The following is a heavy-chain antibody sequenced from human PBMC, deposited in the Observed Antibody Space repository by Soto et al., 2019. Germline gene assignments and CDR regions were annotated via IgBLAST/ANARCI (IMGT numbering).Heavy chain of an antibody. CDR1: GFTFSSYA. J-gene: IGHJ4*02. Sequence: EVQLLESGGGLVQPGGSLRLSCAASGFTFSSYAMSWVRHAPGKGPEWVSSISGSGGSTYYADSVKGRFTISRDNSKNALFLQMNSLRVEDTAVYYCAKDKAYYYDSSGYLLPIPYFDYWGQGTLVTVSS. V-gene: IGHV3-23*01. CDR3: AKDKAYYYDSSGYLLPIPYFDY. CDR2: ISGSGGST. D-gene: IGHD3-22*01.